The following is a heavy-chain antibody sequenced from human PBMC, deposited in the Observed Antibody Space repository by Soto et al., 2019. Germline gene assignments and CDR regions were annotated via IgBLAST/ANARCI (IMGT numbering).Heavy chain of an antibody. CDR2: IIPIFGTA. J-gene: IGHJ6*02. CDR3: ANALVVVITTTPYYYYGMDV. V-gene: IGHV1-69*13. Sequence: EASVKVSCKASGGTFSSYAISWVRQAPGQGLEWMGGIIPIFGTANYAQKFQGRVTITADESTSTAYMELSSLRSEDTAVYYCANALVVVITTTPYYYYGMDVWGQGTTVTVSS. CDR1: GGTFSSYA. D-gene: IGHD3-22*01.